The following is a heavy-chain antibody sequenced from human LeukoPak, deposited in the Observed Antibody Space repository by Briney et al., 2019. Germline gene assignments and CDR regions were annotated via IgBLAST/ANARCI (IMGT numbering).Heavy chain of an antibody. J-gene: IGHJ4*02. CDR1: GYTLTELS. Sequence: ASVTVSCKVSGYTLTELSMHWVRQAPGKGLEWMGGFDPEDGETIYAQKFQGRVTMTEGTSTDTAYMELSSLRSEDTAVYYCATGSSGWGYFDYWGQGTLVTVSS. D-gene: IGHD6-19*01. V-gene: IGHV1-24*01. CDR2: FDPEDGET. CDR3: ATGSSGWGYFDY.